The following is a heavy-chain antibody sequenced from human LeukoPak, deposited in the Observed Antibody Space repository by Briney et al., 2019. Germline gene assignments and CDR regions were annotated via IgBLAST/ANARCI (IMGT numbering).Heavy chain of an antibody. D-gene: IGHD3-10*01. CDR1: GFTFSSYD. CDR2: ISGSGGST. Sequence: PGGSLRLSCAASGFTFSSYDMHWVRQATGKGLEWVSAISGSGGSTYYADSVKGRLTISRDNSKNTLYLQMNSLRAEDTAVYYCGSGSYPIDYWGQGTLVTVSS. J-gene: IGHJ4*02. V-gene: IGHV3-23*01. CDR3: GSGSYPIDY.